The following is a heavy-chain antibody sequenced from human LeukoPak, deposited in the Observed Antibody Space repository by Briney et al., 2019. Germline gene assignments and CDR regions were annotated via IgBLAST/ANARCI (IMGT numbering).Heavy chain of an antibody. CDR3: AREPMGIAVAGSGYFDY. Sequence: ASVKVSCKASGYTFTRYFMHWVRQAPRRELKWMGPINPSGGSTSYAQKFQGRVTMTRDTSTSTVYMELSSLRSEDTAVYYCAREPMGIAVAGSGYFDYWGQGTLVTVSS. V-gene: IGHV1-46*01. CDR2: INPSGGST. CDR1: GYTFTRYF. J-gene: IGHJ4*02. D-gene: IGHD6-19*01.